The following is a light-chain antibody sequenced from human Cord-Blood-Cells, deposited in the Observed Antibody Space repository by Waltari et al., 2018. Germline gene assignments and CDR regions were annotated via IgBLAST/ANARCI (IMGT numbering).Light chain of an antibody. CDR3: SSYTSSSTLVYV. J-gene: IGLJ1*01. Sequence: QSALTQPASVSGSPGQSITISCTGTSSDVGGYNYVSWYQQHPGKAPKLMIYDVSNRPSGVSNRFSGAKSGNTASLTISGLQAEDEADYCCSSYTSSSTLVYVFGTGTKVTVL. CDR2: DVS. V-gene: IGLV2-14*01. CDR1: SSDVGGYNY.